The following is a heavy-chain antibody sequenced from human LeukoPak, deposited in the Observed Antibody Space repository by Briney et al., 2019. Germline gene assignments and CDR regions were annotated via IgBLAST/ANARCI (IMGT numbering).Heavy chain of an antibody. V-gene: IGHV4-38-2*02. CDR2: IYHSGST. J-gene: IGHJ4*02. D-gene: IGHD1-26*01. Sequence: PSETLSLTCTVSGYSISSGYYWGWIRQPPGKGLEWIGSIYHSGSTYYNPSLKSRVTISVDTSKNQFSLKLSSVTAADTAVYYCARHGTSSWSIDYWGQGTLVTVSS. CDR3: ARHGTSSWSIDY. CDR1: GYSISSGYY.